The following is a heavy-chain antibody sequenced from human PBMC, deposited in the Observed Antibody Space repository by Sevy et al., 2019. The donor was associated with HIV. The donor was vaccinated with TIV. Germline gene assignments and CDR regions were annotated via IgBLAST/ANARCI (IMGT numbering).Heavy chain of an antibody. V-gene: IGHV1-69*13. CDR2: IIPIFGTA. D-gene: IGHD5-12*01. Sequence: ASVKVSCKASGGTFSSYAISWVRQAPGQGLEWMGGIIPIFGTANYAQKFQGRVTITAEESTSTAYMELSSLRSEDTAVYYCARALSDIVATNNYYYYGMDVWGQGTTVTVSS. CDR1: GGTFSSYA. J-gene: IGHJ6*02. CDR3: ARALSDIVATNNYYYYGMDV.